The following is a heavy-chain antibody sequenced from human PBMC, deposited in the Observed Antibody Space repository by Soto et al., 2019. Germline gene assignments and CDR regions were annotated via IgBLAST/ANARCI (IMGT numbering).Heavy chain of an antibody. D-gene: IGHD2-15*01. V-gene: IGHV4-38-2*02. J-gene: IGHJ5*02. Sequence: SETLSLTCTVSGYSISSGYHWAWIRQPPGKGLEWLGSVHYSGSTYYNPSLKSRLTISVDKSKNQFSLNLSSVTAADTAVYYCARQDRVVAEGRWFDPWGQGTLVTVSS. CDR2: VHYSGST. CDR1: GYSISSGYH. CDR3: ARQDRVVAEGRWFDP.